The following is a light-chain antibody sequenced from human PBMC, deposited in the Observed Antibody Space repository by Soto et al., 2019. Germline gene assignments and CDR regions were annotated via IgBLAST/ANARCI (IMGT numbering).Light chain of an antibody. Sequence: QSALTQPRSVSGSPGQSVTISCTGTSSDVGGYNYVSWYQQRPGKAPKLMIYDVSKWPSGVPDRFSGSKSGNTASLTISGLQAEDEADYYCCSYAGSYTLVFGGGTKLTVL. V-gene: IGLV2-11*01. J-gene: IGLJ2*01. CDR3: CSYAGSYTLV. CDR2: DVS. CDR1: SSDVGGYNY.